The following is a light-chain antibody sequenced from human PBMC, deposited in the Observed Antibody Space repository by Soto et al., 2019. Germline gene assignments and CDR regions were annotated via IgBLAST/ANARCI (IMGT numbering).Light chain of an antibody. V-gene: IGKV3-20*01. J-gene: IGKJ5*01. Sequence: EIVLTQSPGTLSLSPGARDPLSCRASQSVSSSYLAWSQQKPGQAPRLLIYGASSRATGIPDRFSGSGSGTDFTLTISRLEPEDFAVYYCQQYGSFFGQGTRLEIK. CDR1: QSVSSSY. CDR3: QQYGSF. CDR2: GAS.